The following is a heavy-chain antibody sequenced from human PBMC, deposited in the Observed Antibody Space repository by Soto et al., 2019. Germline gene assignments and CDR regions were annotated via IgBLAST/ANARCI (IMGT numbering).Heavy chain of an antibody. CDR1: GGSFSGYY. J-gene: IGHJ5*02. CDR2: IYSTGST. CDR3: AKGGGSLWS. D-gene: IGHD3-10*01. Sequence: QVQLQQWGAGLLKPSETLSLTCGVYGGSFSGYYWSWIRQSPGKGLGWIGEIYSTGSTNYNPSLKCLLTISIDTSNNQFSRKLSSVTAADTAVYYCAKGGGSLWSWGQGTLVTVSS. V-gene: IGHV4-34*01.